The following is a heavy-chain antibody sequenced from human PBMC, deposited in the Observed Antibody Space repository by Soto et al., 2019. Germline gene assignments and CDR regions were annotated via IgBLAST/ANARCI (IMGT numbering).Heavy chain of an antibody. J-gene: IGHJ4*02. CDR1: GFTFSRYA. D-gene: IGHD3-10*01. Sequence: GGSLTLSCAACGFTFSRYAMHWVRQAPGKGLEWVSVISYGGSNKYYADSVKGRFTISRDNSKNTLYLQMNSLRAEDTAVYYCAKNGSPHRFGELSFDYWGQGTLVTVSS. V-gene: IGHV3-30-3*02. CDR2: ISYGGSNK. CDR3: AKNGSPHRFGELSFDY.